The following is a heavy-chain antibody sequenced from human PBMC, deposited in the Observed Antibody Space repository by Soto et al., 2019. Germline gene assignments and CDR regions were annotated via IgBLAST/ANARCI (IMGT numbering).Heavy chain of an antibody. J-gene: IGHJ3*02. Sequence: QVQLQESGPGLVKPSQTLSLTCTVSGGSISSGGYYWSWIRQHPGKGLAWIGYIYYSGSNYYNPSLKSRVTISVDTSKNQFSLKLSSVTAADTAVYYCARFSYGDYEEAGALDIWGQGTMVTVSS. D-gene: IGHD4-17*01. CDR2: IYYSGSN. CDR1: GGSISSGGYY. CDR3: ARFSYGDYEEAGALDI. V-gene: IGHV4-31*03.